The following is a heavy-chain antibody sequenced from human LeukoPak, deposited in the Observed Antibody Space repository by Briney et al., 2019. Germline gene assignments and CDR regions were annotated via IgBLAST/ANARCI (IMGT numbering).Heavy chain of an antibody. D-gene: IGHD3-22*01. CDR3: ARGEYYYDSSGYFPVAFDI. V-gene: IGHV4-30-2*01. CDR2: IYHSGST. Sequence: SETLSLTCAVSGGSISSGGYSWSWIRQPPGKGLEWIGYIYHSGSTYYNPSLKSRVTISVDGSKNQFSLKLSSVTAADTAVYYCARGEYYYDSSGYFPVAFDIWGQGTMVTVSS. CDR1: GGSISSGGYS. J-gene: IGHJ3*02.